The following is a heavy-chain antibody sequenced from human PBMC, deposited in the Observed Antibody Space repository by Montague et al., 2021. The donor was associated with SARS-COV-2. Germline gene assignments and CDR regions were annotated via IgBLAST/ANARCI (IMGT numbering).Heavy chain of an antibody. D-gene: IGHD4-11*01. V-gene: IGHV6-1*01. Sequence: CAISGDSVSRNSAAWNWIRQSPSRGLEWLGRTYYRSKWYNDFAVSVKSRITINPDTSKNQISLQLNSVTPEDTAVYYCARTSDSSDYWGQGTLVTGSS. J-gene: IGHJ4*02. CDR2: TYYRSKWYN. CDR3: ARTSDSSDY. CDR1: GDSVSRNSAA.